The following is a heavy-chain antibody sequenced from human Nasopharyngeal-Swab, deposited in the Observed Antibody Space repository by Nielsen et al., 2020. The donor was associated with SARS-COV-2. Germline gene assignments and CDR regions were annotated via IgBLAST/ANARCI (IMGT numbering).Heavy chain of an antibody. CDR2: INPNSGGT. J-gene: IGHJ5*02. Sequence: ASVNVSCKASGYTFTGYYMHWVRQAPGQGLEWMGRINPNSGGTNYAQKFQGRVTMTRDTSTSTVYMELSSLRSEDTAVYYCARGTDTAMVFRYNWFDPWGQGTLVTVSS. CDR1: GYTFTGYY. V-gene: IGHV1-2*06. CDR3: ARGTDTAMVFRYNWFDP. D-gene: IGHD5-18*01.